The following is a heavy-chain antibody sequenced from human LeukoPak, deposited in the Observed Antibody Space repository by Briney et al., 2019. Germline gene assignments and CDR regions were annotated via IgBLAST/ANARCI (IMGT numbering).Heavy chain of an antibody. V-gene: IGHV1-69*10. Sequence: SVKVSCKASGGTFSSYAISWVRQAPGQGLEWMGGIIPILGIANYAQKFQGRVTITADKSTSTAYMELSSLRSEDTAVYYCARLTLGYCSSTSCYESNYGMDVWGQGTTVTVSS. J-gene: IGHJ6*02. CDR1: GGTFSSYA. CDR2: IIPILGIA. CDR3: ARLTLGYCSSTSCYESNYGMDV. D-gene: IGHD2-2*01.